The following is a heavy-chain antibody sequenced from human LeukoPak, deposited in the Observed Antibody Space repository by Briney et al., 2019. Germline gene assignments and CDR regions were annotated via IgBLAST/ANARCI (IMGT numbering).Heavy chain of an antibody. CDR1: GGSISSSSYY. Sequence: SETLSLTCTVSGGSISSSSYYWGWIRQPPGKGLEWIGSIYYSGSPYYNPSLKSRVTISVDTSKKQFSQKLSSVTAADTAVYYCARHVGFITMVRGVINNNWFDPWGQGTLVTVSS. CDR2: IYYSGSP. V-gene: IGHV4-39*01. CDR3: ARHVGFITMVRGVINNNWFDP. D-gene: IGHD3-10*01. J-gene: IGHJ5*02.